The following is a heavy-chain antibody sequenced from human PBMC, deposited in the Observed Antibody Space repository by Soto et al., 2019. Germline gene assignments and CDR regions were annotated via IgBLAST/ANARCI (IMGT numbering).Heavy chain of an antibody. J-gene: IGHJ6*02. CDR2: IYYSGST. V-gene: IGHV4-59*01. CDR1: GGPISSYY. Sequence: SLILSLTCTVVGGPISSYYWSWIRQPPGKGLEWIGYIYYSGSTNYNPSLKSRVTISVDTSKNQFSLKLSSVTAADTAVYYCAHRRVNYAMGVWGQGITVTVSS. CDR3: AHRRVNYAMGV. D-gene: IGHD6-13*01.